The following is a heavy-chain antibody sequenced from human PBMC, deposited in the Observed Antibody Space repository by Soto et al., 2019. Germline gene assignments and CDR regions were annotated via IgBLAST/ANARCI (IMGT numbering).Heavy chain of an antibody. V-gene: IGHV2-70*11. CDR3: ARIGGGPLVQGIITYFDY. CDR2: IDWDDDE. J-gene: IGHJ4*02. CDR1: GFSLTTPGMC. D-gene: IGHD3-10*01. Sequence: ESGPTLVNPKQTLTLTCTFSGFSLTTPGMCVNWIRQSPGKALEWLARIDWDDDEYYSPSLRTRLTISKDTSKNQVVLAMTNMDPVDTGTYYCARIGGGPLVQGIITYFDYWGQGALVTVSS.